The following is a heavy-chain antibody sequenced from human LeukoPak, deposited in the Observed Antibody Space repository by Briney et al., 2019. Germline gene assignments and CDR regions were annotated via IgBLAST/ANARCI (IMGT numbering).Heavy chain of an antibody. CDR2: IYSGGST. D-gene: IGHD2-8*01. CDR3: AKDSFSYNGVFDALDV. Sequence: GGSLRLSCAASGFTVSGNYMTWVRQAPGKGLEWVSVIYSGGSTYYADSVKGRFTISRDNSKNTLFLQMNSLRVEDTAIYYCAKDSFSYNGVFDALDVWGQGSMVTVSS. CDR1: GFTVSGNY. J-gene: IGHJ3*01. V-gene: IGHV3-53*01.